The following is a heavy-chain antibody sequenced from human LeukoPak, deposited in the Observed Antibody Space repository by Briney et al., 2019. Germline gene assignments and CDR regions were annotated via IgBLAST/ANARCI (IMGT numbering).Heavy chain of an antibody. V-gene: IGHV3-7*01. CDR1: GFTLSTYW. Sequence: HPGGSLRLSCAASGFTLSTYWMSWVRQAPGKGLEWVANIERDGSVTNYVGSVKGQFTISRDDAKNSLYLQMNSLRAEDTAVYYCASGAVAGGGYWFDPWGQGTLVTVSS. CDR3: ASGAVAGGGYWFDP. J-gene: IGHJ5*02. D-gene: IGHD6-19*01. CDR2: IERDGSVT.